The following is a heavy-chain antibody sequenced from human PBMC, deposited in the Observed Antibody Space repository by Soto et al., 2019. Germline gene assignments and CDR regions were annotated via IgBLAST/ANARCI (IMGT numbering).Heavy chain of an antibody. CDR1: GESISRSYW. CDR2: IYHSGST. V-gene: IGHV4-4*02. Sequence: QVQLQESGPGLVKPSWTLSLTCAVSGESISRSYWWSWVRQLPGKGLEWIGEIYHSGSTIYNPSLQSRVTLSVDKSKNEFSLKMSSVTDADTAVYYCTSKFGQLLAAAFDIWGQGTMVTVSS. J-gene: IGHJ3*02. CDR3: TSKFGQLLAAAFDI. D-gene: IGHD3-10*01.